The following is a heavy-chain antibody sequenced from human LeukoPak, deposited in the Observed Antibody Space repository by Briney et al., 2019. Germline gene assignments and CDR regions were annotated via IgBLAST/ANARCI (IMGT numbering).Heavy chain of an antibody. V-gene: IGHV1-46*01. CDR2: INPSGGST. CDR3: ARDGRESLYSSGWYPLD. CDR1: GYTFTSYY. D-gene: IGHD6-13*01. Sequence: ASVKVSCKASGYTFTSYYMHWVRQAPGQGLEWMGIINPSGGSTSYAQKFQGRVTMTRDTSTSTAYMELSSLRSEDTAVYYCARDGRESLYSSGWYPLDWGQGTLVTVSS. J-gene: IGHJ4*02.